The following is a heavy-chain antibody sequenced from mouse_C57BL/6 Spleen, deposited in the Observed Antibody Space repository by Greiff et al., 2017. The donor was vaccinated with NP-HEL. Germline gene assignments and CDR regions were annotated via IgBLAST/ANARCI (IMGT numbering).Heavy chain of an antibody. V-gene: IGHV2-6*01. J-gene: IGHJ3*01. CDR1: GFSLTSYG. CDR2: IWGVGST. CDR3: AREDDYGFAY. D-gene: IGHD2-4*01. Sequence: VKLMESGPGLVAPSQSLSITCTVSGFSLTSYGVDWVRQSPGKGLEWLGLIWGVGSTNYNSALKSRLSISKDNSKSQVFLKMNSLQTDDTAMYYCAREDDYGFAYWGQGTLVTVSA.